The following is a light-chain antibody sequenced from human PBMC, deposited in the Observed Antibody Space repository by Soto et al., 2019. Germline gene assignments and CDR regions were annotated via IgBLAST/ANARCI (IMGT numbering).Light chain of an antibody. CDR2: GAS. Sequence: EAVLTQSPGTLSLSPGERATLSCRASQIVGSDYLAWYQQKPGQAPRLLIYGASSTVTGIPDRFSGSGSGTDFTLTISSLEPEDFAVYYCQQYRSSPETFGQGTKVDIK. V-gene: IGKV3-20*01. CDR1: QIVGSDY. CDR3: QQYRSSPET. J-gene: IGKJ1*01.